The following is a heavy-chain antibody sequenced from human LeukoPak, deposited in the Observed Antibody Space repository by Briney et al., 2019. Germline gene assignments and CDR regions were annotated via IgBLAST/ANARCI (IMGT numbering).Heavy chain of an antibody. V-gene: IGHV3-74*01. D-gene: IGHD2/OR15-2a*01. CDR3: VSFYETY. CDR1: GGYW. J-gene: IGHJ4*02. Sequence: GGSLRLSCAASGGYWMHWVRQAPGKGLVWVSHINSDGCWTSYADSVKGRFTISKDNAKNTVYLQMSNLRVEDTAVYYCVSFYETYWGRGTLVTVSS. CDR2: INSDGCWT.